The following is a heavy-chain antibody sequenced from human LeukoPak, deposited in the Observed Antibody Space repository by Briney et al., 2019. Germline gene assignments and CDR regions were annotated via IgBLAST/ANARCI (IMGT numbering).Heavy chain of an antibody. CDR2: IWYDGSNK. V-gene: IGHV3-33*08. CDR3: ARGYDYGDYGVVE. J-gene: IGHJ4*02. D-gene: IGHD4-17*01. Sequence: GGSLRLSCTASGFTFSSYGMHWVRQAPGKGLEWVAVIWYDGSNKYYSDSVRGRFTISRDNSKNTLYLQMNGLRAEDTAVYYCARGYDYGDYGVVEWGQGTLVTVSS. CDR1: GFTFSSYG.